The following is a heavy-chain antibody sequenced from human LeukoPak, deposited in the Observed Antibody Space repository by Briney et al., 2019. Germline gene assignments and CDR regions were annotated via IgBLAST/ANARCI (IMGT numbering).Heavy chain of an antibody. CDR1: GFTFSSYS. J-gene: IGHJ5*02. CDR3: ARVSYCTNGVCYTDENWFDR. CDR2: ISSSSSNI. Sequence: GGSLRLSCAASGFTFSSYSMNWVRQAPGKGLEWVSAISSSSSNIYYADSVKGRFTISRDNAKNSLYLQMNSLRAEDTAVYYCARVSYCTNGVCYTDENWFDRWGQGTLVTVSS. V-gene: IGHV3-21*01. D-gene: IGHD2-8*01.